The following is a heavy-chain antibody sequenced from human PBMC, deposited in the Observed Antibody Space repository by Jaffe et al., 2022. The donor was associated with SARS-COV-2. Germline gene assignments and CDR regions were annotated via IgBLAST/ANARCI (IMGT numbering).Heavy chain of an antibody. CDR1: GGSFSGYY. Sequence: QVQLQQWGAGLLKPSETLSLTCAVYGGSFSGYYWSWIRQPPGKGLEWIGEINHSGSTNYNPSLKSRVTISVDTSKNQFSLKLSSVTAADTAVYYCARGYAGYGDYPSEWGQGTLVTVSS. D-gene: IGHD4-17*01. V-gene: IGHV4-34*01. CDR3: ARGYAGYGDYPSE. CDR2: INHSGST. J-gene: IGHJ4*02.